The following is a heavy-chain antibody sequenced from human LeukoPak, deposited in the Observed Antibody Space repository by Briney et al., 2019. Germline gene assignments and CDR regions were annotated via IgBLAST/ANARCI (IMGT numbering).Heavy chain of an antibody. D-gene: IGHD2-2*01. CDR2: INPNSGGT. J-gene: IGHJ4*02. CDR3: ARGGHQLPFDY. V-gene: IGHV1-2*02. Sequence: ASVKVSCKASGYTFTSYDINWVRQAPGQGFEWMGWINPNSGGTNYAQKFQGRVAMTRDTSISTAYMELSRLRSDDTAVYYCARGGHQLPFDYWGQGTLVTVSS. CDR1: GYTFTSYD.